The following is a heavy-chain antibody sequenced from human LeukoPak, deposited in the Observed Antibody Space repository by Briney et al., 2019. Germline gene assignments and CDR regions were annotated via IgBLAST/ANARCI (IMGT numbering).Heavy chain of an antibody. J-gene: IGHJ4*02. CDR2: INPNSGGT. Sequence: ASVKVSCKASGYTFTGYYMHWVRQAPGQGLEWMGWINPNSGGTNYAQKFQGRVTMTRDTSISTAYMELSRLRSDDTAVYYCARDIWSSGWLRPGSDYWGQGTLVTVSS. V-gene: IGHV1-2*02. D-gene: IGHD6-19*01. CDR3: ARDIWSSGWLRPGSDY. CDR1: GYTFTGYY.